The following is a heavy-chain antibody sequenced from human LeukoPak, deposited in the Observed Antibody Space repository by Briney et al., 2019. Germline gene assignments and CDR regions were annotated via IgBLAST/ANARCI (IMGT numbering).Heavy chain of an antibody. D-gene: IGHD3-10*01. V-gene: IGHV4-4*07. CDR1: GRSTSSYY. CDR3: AREVTMVRGDRDWFDP. CDR2: IYTSGST. Sequence: PSETLSLTCTVSGRSTSSYYWSWIRQPAGKGLEWIGRIYTSGSTNYNPSLKSRVTMSVDTSKNQYSMKLSSVTAADTAVYYCAREVTMVRGDRDWFDPWGQGTLVTVSS. J-gene: IGHJ5*02.